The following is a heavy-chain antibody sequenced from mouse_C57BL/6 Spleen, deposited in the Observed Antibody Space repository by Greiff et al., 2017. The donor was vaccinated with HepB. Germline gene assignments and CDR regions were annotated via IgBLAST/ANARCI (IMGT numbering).Heavy chain of an antibody. J-gene: IGHJ4*01. V-gene: IGHV5-6*01. CDR1: GFTFSSYG. Sequence: EVKVVESGGDLVKPGGSLKLSCAASGFTFSSYGMSWVRQTPDKRLEWVATISSGGSYTYYPDSVKGRFTISRDNAKNTLYLQMSSLKSEDTAMYYCARQRDSYYAMDYWGQGTSVTVSS. CDR2: ISSGGSYT. CDR3: ARQRDSYYAMDY.